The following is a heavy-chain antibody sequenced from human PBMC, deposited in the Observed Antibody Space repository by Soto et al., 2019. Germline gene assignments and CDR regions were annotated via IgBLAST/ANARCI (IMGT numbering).Heavy chain of an antibody. Sequence: ASVKVSCKASGYTFTSYGISWVRQAPGQGLEWMGWISAYNGNTNYAQRLQGRVTMTTDTSTSTAYMELRRQRSDDTAVYYCAREWRYGSSWPPIYYFDYWGQGTLVTVSS. CDR1: GYTFTSYG. J-gene: IGHJ4*02. CDR3: AREWRYGSSWPPIYYFDY. D-gene: IGHD6-13*01. V-gene: IGHV1-18*04. CDR2: ISAYNGNT.